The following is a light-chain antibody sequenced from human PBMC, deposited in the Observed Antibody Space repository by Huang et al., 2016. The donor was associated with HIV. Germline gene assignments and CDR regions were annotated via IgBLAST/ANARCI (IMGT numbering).Light chain of an antibody. CDR3: QQYYTIRA. CDR1: QGISNS. V-gene: IGKV1-NL1*01. J-gene: IGKJ1*01. Sequence: IQMTPSPSSLSASVGDRVTITCRASQGISNSLAWYQQKPGKAPKLLLYDASKLESGVPFRFSGSGSGTNYTLSISSLQPEDSATYYCQQYYTIRAFGQGTKVEVK. CDR2: DAS.